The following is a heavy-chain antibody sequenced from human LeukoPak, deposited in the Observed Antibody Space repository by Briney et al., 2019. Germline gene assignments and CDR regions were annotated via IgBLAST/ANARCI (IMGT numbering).Heavy chain of an antibody. J-gene: IGHJ3*02. D-gene: IGHD3-10*01. Sequence: GGSLRLSCAASGFTVSSNYMSWVRQAPGKGLEWVSVIYSGGSTYYADSVKGRFTISRDNSKNTLYLQMNSLRAEDMAVYYCARDRGPGMTSDAFDIWGQGTMVTVPS. V-gene: IGHV3-66*02. CDR3: ARDRGPGMTSDAFDI. CDR2: IYSGGST. CDR1: GFTVSSNY.